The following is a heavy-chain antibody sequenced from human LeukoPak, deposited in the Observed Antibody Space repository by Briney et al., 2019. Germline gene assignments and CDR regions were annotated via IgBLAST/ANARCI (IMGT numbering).Heavy chain of an antibody. CDR3: ARVLDSTTVVTPDAFDI. D-gene: IGHD4-23*01. J-gene: IGHJ3*02. CDR1: GYTFTSYG. CDR2: ISAYNGNT. V-gene: IGHV1-18*01. Sequence: ASVKVSCKASGYTFTSYGISWVRQAPGQGLEWMGWISAYNGNTNYAQKLQGRVTMTTDTSTSTAYMELRSLRSDDTAVYYCARVLDSTTVVTPDAFDIWGQGTMVTVCS.